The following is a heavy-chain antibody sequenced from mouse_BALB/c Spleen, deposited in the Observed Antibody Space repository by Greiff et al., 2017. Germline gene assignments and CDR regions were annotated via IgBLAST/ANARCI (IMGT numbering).Heavy chain of an antibody. CDR2: INPSSGYT. CDR3: ARSGEVRRYAMDY. Sequence: QVQLKESGAELARPGASVKMSCKASGYTFTSYTMHWVKQRPGQGLEWIGYINPSSGYTNYNQKFKDKATLTADKSSSTAYMQLSSLTSEDSAVYYCARSGEVRRYAMDYWGQGTSVTVSS. V-gene: IGHV1-4*01. J-gene: IGHJ4*01. CDR1: GYTFTSYT. D-gene: IGHD2-14*01.